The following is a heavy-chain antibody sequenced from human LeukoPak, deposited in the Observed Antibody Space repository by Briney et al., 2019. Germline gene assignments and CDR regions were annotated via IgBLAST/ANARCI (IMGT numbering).Heavy chain of an antibody. CDR1: GGSISTGGYY. J-gene: IGHJ4*02. Sequence: SQTLSLTCTVSGGSISTGGYYWSWIRQHPGKGLEYIGYIYYRGSTYYSPSLKSRLTISLDTPNNQFSLKLRSVTAADTAVYYCARATDYGDSYYSDHWGQGTSVTVSS. V-gene: IGHV4-31*03. CDR3: ARATDYGDSYYSDH. D-gene: IGHD4/OR15-4a*01. CDR2: IYYRGST.